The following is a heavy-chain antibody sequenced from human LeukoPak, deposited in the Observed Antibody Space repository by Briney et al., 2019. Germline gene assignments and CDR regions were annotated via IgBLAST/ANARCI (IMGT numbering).Heavy chain of an antibody. CDR1: GFTFGDYA. CDR3: TRKVEHGVIGGYYYYYGMDV. D-gene: IGHD3-10*01. V-gene: IGHV3-49*04. CDR2: IRSKAYGGTT. J-gene: IGHJ6*02. Sequence: GGSLRLSCTASGFTFGDYAMSWVRQAPGKGLEWVGFIRSKAYGGTTEYAASVKGRFTISRDDSKSIAYLQMNSLKTEDTAVYYCTRKVEHGVIGGYYYYYGMDVWGQGTTVTVSS.